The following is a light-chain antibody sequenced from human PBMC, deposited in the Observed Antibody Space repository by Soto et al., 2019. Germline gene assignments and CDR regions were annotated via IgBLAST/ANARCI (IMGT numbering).Light chain of an antibody. J-gene: IGLJ3*02. CDR2: GNN. Sequence: QSVLTQPPSVSGAPGQRVTISCAGSTSNIGAGFNVHWYQQLPGSAPKLLIYGNNNRPSGVPDRFSGSKSGTSASLAITGLQAEDEADYYCHSYDSSLSGWLFGGGTKVTVL. V-gene: IGLV1-40*01. CDR3: HSYDSSLSGWL. CDR1: TSNIGAGFN.